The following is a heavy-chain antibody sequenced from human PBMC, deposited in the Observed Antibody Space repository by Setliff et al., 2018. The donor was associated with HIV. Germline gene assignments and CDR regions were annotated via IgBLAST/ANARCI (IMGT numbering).Heavy chain of an antibody. D-gene: IGHD6-6*01. CDR1: GGSISSGSYY. CDR2: IYTSGST. CDR3: ARDRGSSYYYYYYMDV. J-gene: IGHJ6*03. V-gene: IGHV4-61*09. Sequence: SETLSLTCTVSGGSISSGSYYWSWIWQPAGKGLEWIGHIYTSGSTNYNPSLKSRVTISADTSNNQFSLRLTSMTAADTAVYYCARDRGSSYYYYYYMDVWGKGTTVTVSS.